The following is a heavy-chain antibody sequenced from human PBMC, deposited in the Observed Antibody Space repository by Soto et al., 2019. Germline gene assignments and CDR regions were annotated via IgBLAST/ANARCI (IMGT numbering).Heavy chain of an antibody. D-gene: IGHD1-26*01. CDR2: IHAGGAT. Sequence: GGSLRLSCAASGFSVGGDYISWVRQAPGKGLEWVSIIHAGGATFYADSVKGRFTFSRDSSKNMLYLQMNNLRAADTAVYYCARVLLQGGLDVWGQGTTVTVSS. CDR1: GFSVGGDY. J-gene: IGHJ6*02. V-gene: IGHV3-53*01. CDR3: ARVLLQGGLDV.